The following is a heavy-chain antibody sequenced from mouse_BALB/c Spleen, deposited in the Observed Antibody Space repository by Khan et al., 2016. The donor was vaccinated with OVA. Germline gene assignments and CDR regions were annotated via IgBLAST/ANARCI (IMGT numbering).Heavy chain of an antibody. D-gene: IGHD1-1*01. CDR2: ISSGSSTI. J-gene: IGHJ2*01. CDR3: ARFPLYYGYLGY. V-gene: IGHV5-17*02. CDR1: GFTFSSFG. Sequence: EVELVESGGGLVQPGGSRKLSCAASGFTFSSFGMHWVRQAPEKGLEWVAYISSGSSTIYYADTVKGRFTISRDNPKNTLFLQMTSLRSEDTAMYYCARFPLYYGYLGYWGQGTTLTVTS.